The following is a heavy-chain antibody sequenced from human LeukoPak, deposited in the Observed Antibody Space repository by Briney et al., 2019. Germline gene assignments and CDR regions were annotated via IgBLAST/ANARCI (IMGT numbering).Heavy chain of an antibody. Sequence: PGGSLRLSCVDSGFTFSTYWMHWVRQAPGKGLVWVSRLNSDGSRTTYADSVKGRFTISRDNAKNSLYLQMNSLRAEDTAVYYCARDIWSSSEADPNSWGQGTLVTVSS. D-gene: IGHD6-13*01. CDR3: ARDIWSSSEADPNS. CDR2: LNSDGSRT. J-gene: IGHJ5*02. V-gene: IGHV3-74*01. CDR1: GFTFSTYW.